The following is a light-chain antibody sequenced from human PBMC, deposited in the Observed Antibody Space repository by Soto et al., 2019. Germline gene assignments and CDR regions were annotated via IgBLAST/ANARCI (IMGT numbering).Light chain of an antibody. CDR3: QTWGIGGDVV. CDR1: SGHSSDA. J-gene: IGLJ2*01. Sequence: QLVLTQPPSASASLGASVKLTCTLSSGHSSDAIAWHQQQPEKGPRYMMKVNSDGSHKKGDVIPDRFSGSTSGAERYLTISSLHSEDEADYYCQTWGIGGDVVFGGGTKLTVL. V-gene: IGLV4-69*01. CDR2: VNSDGSH.